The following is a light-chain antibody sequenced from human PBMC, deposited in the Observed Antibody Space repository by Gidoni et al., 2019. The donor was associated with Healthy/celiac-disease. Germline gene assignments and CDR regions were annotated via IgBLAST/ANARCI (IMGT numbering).Light chain of an antibody. V-gene: IGKV1-5*01. CDR2: DAA. J-gene: IGKJ1*01. Sequence: DIQMTQSPSTLSASVGDRVTITCRASQSISSWLAWYQQKPGKAPKLRIYDAARLESGVPSRFSGSGSGTEFTLTISSLQPDDFATYYCQQYNSYSGTFXXXTKVEIK. CDR3: QQYNSYSGT. CDR1: QSISSW.